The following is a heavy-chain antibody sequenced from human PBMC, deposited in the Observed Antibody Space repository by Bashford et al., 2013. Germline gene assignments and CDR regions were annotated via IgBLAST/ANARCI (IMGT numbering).Heavy chain of an antibody. CDR1: GGSFSGYY. Sequence: SETLSLTCAVYGGSFSGYYWSWIRQPPGKGLEWIGEINHSGSTNYNPSLKSRVTISVDTSKNQFSLKLSSVTAADTAVYYCARGRWEYYGSGAPNWFDPGAREPWSPSPQ. CDR3: ARGRWEYYGSGAPNWFDP. V-gene: IGHV4-34*01. J-gene: IGHJ5*02. CDR2: INHSGST. D-gene: IGHD3-10*01.